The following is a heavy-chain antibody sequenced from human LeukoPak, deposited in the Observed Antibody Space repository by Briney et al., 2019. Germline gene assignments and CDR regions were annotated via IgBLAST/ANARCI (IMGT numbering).Heavy chain of an antibody. J-gene: IGHJ4*02. D-gene: IGHD3-10*01. V-gene: IGHV3-21*01. CDR1: KFTFSSYS. CDR3: ARDLGSIVDY. CDR2: ISSSSSYI. Sequence: GGSLRLSCAASKFTFSSYSMNWVRQAPGKGLEWVSSISSSSSYIYYADSVKGRFTISRDNAKNSLNLQMNSLRAEDTAVYYCARDLGSIVDYWGQGTLVTVSS.